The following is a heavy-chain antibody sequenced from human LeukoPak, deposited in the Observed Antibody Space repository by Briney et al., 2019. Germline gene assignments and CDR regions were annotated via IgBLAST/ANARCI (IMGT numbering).Heavy chain of an antibody. D-gene: IGHD3-10*01. J-gene: IGHJ4*02. Sequence: GGSLRLSCAASGFTFSSYWMSWVRQAPGKGLEWVANIKQDGSEKYHVDSVKGRFTISRDNAKNSLYLQMNSLRAEDTAVYYCARDPLTMVRGVPDYWGQGTLVTVSS. CDR2: IKQDGSEK. CDR3: ARDPLTMVRGVPDY. V-gene: IGHV3-7*03. CDR1: GFTFSSYW.